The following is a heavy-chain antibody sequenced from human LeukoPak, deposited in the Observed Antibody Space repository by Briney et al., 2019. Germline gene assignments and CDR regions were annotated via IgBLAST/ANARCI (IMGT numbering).Heavy chain of an antibody. V-gene: IGHV5-51*01. CDR2: IYPGDSDT. J-gene: IGHJ4*02. CDR1: GYTFTNYW. Sequence: GESLKISCKGSGYTFTNYWIAWVRLMPGKGLEWMGIIYPGDSDTRYSPSFQGQVTISGDKSINTAYLQWSSLKASDTAMYYCARLRDREFDYWGQGTLVTVSS. D-gene: IGHD3-22*01. CDR3: ARLRDREFDY.